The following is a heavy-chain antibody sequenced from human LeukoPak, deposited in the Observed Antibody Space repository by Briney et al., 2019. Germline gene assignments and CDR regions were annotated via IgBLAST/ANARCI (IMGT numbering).Heavy chain of an antibody. Sequence: SETLSLTCTVSGGSISSYYWSWLRQPPGKGLEWIGYIYYSGSTNYNPSLKSRVTISVDTSKNQFSLKLSSVTAAGTAVYYCAGGVPEWELPRGNWFDPWGQGTLVTVSS. CDR2: IYYSGST. V-gene: IGHV4-59*01. D-gene: IGHD1-26*01. J-gene: IGHJ5*02. CDR3: AGGVPEWELPRGNWFDP. CDR1: GGSISSYY.